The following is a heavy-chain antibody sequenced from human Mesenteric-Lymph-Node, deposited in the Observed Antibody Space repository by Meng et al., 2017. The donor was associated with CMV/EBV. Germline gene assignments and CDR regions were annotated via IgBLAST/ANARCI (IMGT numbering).Heavy chain of an antibody. V-gene: IGHV1-69*02. CDR1: GGTFSSYT. Sequence: QVQLVQSGADVKKPGSSLKVSCKASGGTFSSYTISWVRQAPGQGLEWIGRIIPILGIANYAQKFQGRVTITADKSTSTDYMELSSLRSEDTAVYYCAGGISAAGSRWFDPWGQGTLVTVSS. J-gene: IGHJ5*02. CDR3: AGGISAAGSRWFDP. D-gene: IGHD6-13*01. CDR2: IIPILGIA.